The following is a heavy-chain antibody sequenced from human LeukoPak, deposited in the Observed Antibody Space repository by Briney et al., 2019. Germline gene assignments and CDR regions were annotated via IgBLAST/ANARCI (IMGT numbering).Heavy chain of an antibody. Sequence: GAFLQISCKGSGSSFSDYWIGWVRPLPGEGVGIVWIIYTSDSDTRYNPSVQGQVTISADKDISTTYLQWSSLKASDAAMYYYARQIVVVGTSTPFDYCGQGTLIIVSS. J-gene: IGHJ4*02. CDR2: IYTSDSDT. CDR1: GSSFSDYW. V-gene: IGHV5-51*01. CDR3: ARQIVVVGTSTPFDY. D-gene: IGHD2-15*01.